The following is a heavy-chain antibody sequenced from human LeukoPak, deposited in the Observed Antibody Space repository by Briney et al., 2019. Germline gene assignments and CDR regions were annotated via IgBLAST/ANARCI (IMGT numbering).Heavy chain of an antibody. CDR3: ATYRQVLLPFES. J-gene: IGHJ4*02. CDR2: IFPSGGEI. V-gene: IGHV3-23*01. Sequence: GGSLRLSCAASGFTFSTFAMIWVRQPPGKGLEWVSSIFPSGGEIHYADSVRGRFTVSRDNSKSTLSLQMNSLRAEDTAIYYCATYRQVLLPFESWGQGTLVTVSS. CDR1: GFTFSTFA. D-gene: IGHD2-8*02.